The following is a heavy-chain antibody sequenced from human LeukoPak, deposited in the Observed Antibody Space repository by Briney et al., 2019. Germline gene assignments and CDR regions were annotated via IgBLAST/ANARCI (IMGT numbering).Heavy chain of an antibody. V-gene: IGHV3-15*01. Sequence: GGSLRLSCAASGFTFSNAWMSWVRQAPGKGLEWVGRIKSKTDGGTTDYAAPVKGRFTISRDDSKNTLYLQMNSLKTEDTAVYYCTTCRRINPSELRFDPWGQGTLVTVSS. CDR1: GFTFSNAW. J-gene: IGHJ5*02. CDR2: IKSKTDGGTT. D-gene: IGHD1-1*01. CDR3: TTCRRINPSELRFDP.